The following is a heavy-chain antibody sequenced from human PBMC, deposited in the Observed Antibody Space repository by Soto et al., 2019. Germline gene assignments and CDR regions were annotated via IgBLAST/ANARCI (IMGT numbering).Heavy chain of an antibody. D-gene: IGHD5-18*01. CDR2: ISYDGSNQ. Sequence: GGSLRLSCEASGFTFSIYAMQWVRQAPGKGLEWVAAISYDGSNQYYADSVKGRFTISRDNSKNMSYLQMNSLRAEDTAVYYCARVGYSYGPPGMDVWGQGTTVTVSS. CDR3: ARVGYSYGPPGMDV. J-gene: IGHJ6*02. V-gene: IGHV3-30*04. CDR1: GFTFSIYA.